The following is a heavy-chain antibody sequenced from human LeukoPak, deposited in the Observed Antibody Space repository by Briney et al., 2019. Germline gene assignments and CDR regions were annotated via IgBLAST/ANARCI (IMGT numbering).Heavy chain of an antibody. CDR1: GFTFSSYA. D-gene: IGHD6-13*01. J-gene: IGHJ4*02. CDR3: ARDHSPYSSPLGDY. Sequence: GGSLRLSCAASGFTFSSYAMHWVRQAPGKGLEWVAVISYDGSNKYYADSVKGRFTISRDNSKNTLYLQMNSLRAEDTAVYYRARDHSPYSSPLGDYWGQGTLVTVSS. V-gene: IGHV3-30*01. CDR2: ISYDGSNK.